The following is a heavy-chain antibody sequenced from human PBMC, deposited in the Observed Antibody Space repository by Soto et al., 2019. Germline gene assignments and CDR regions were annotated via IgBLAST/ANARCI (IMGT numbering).Heavy chain of an antibody. J-gene: IGHJ3*02. CDR2: IYPGDSDT. V-gene: IGHV5-51*01. D-gene: IGHD3-22*01. CDR1: DYIFKSYW. CDR3: ARQLDSSGYYWAI. Sequence: GESLKISCKGYDYIFKSYWIGWVRQMPGKGLEWMGIIYPGDSDTRYSPSFQGQVTISADKSISTAYLQWSSLKASDTAMYYCARQLDSSGYYWAIWGQGTMVTVSS.